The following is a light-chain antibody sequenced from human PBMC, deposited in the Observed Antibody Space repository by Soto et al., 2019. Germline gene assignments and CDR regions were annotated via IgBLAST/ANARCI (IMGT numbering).Light chain of an antibody. CDR2: EVT. CDR3: TSYTDTSVYV. Sequence: QSVLTQPASVSGSPEQSISISCTGTISDFGGYNYVSWYQQHPGKTPKLLIYEVTNRPSGVSSRFSASKSGNTASLTISGLQAEDEADYYCTSYTDTSVYVFGTGTKVTVL. J-gene: IGLJ1*01. V-gene: IGLV2-14*01. CDR1: ISDFGGYNY.